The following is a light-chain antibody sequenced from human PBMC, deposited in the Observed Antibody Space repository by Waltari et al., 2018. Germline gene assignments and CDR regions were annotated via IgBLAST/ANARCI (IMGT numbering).Light chain of an antibody. Sequence: DIQMTQSPSTLSASVGDRVTITCRASQSISSWLAWYQQKPGKAPKLLIYKASSLESGVPSMFSGSGSGTEFTLTISSLQPDDFATYYCQQYDTYVTFGGGTKVEIK. CDR1: QSISSW. CDR2: KAS. CDR3: QQYDTYVT. J-gene: IGKJ4*01. V-gene: IGKV1-5*03.